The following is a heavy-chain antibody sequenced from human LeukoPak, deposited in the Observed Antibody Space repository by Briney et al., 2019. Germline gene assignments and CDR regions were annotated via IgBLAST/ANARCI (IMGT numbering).Heavy chain of an antibody. CDR2: IKPDGSEK. Sequence: GGSLRLSCAASGFTYGYYWMSWVRQTPGKGLEWVANIKPDGSEKDYVDSVKGRFTISRDNAKNSLYLQMDSLRAEDTAVYYCAREDMWAFDIWGQGTMVTVSS. CDR3: AREDMWAFDI. D-gene: IGHD2-15*01. V-gene: IGHV3-7*01. J-gene: IGHJ3*02. CDR1: GFTYGYYW.